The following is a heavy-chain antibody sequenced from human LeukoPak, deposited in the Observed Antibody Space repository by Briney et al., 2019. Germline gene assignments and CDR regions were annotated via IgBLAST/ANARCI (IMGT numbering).Heavy chain of an antibody. J-gene: IGHJ5*02. D-gene: IGHD5-24*01. CDR3: AVGRDGYNHPNGDWFDP. CDR2: IYHSGST. CDR1: GYSITSGYY. V-gene: IGHV4-38-2*02. Sequence: SETLSLTCIVSGYSITSGYYWGWIRQPPGKGLEWIGSIYHSGSTYYNPSLKSRVTISVDTSKNQFSLKLSSVTAADTAVYYCAVGRDGYNHPNGDWFDPWGQGTLVTVSS.